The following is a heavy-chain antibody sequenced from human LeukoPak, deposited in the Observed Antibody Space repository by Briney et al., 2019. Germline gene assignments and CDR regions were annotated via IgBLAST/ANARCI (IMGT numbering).Heavy chain of an antibody. J-gene: IGHJ3*02. D-gene: IGHD2-21*02. CDR3: ARDFRAYCGGDCYSGDAFDI. Sequence: GRSLRLSCAASGFTFSSYAMHWVRQAPGKGLEWVAVTSYDGSNKYYADSVKGRFTISRGNSKNTLYLQMNSLRAEDTAVYYCARDFRAYCGGDCYSGDAFDIWGQGTMVTVSS. CDR1: GFTFSSYA. V-gene: IGHV3-30*04. CDR2: TSYDGSNK.